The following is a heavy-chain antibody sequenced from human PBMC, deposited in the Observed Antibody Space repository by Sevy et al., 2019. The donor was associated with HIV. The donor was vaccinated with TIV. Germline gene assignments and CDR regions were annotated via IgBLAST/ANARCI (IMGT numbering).Heavy chain of an antibody. V-gene: IGHV1-18*01. CDR3: ARGWDSSSGYYFDY. J-gene: IGHJ4*02. CDR1: GYTFTSYG. CDR2: ISAYNGNT. Sequence: ASVKVSCKASGYTFTSYGISWVRQAPGQGLEWMGWISAYNGNTNYAQKVQGRVTMTTDTSTSTAYMEMRSLRSDDTAVYYCARGWDSSSGYYFDYWGQGTLVTVSS. D-gene: IGHD3-22*01.